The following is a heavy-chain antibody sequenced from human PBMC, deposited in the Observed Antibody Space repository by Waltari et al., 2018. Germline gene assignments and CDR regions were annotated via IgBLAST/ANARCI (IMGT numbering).Heavy chain of an antibody. CDR1: GGSISSYY. V-gene: IGHV4-59*01. CDR3: AREDGDYENNWFDP. Sequence: QVQLQESGPGLVKPSETLSLTSTVSGGSISSYYWSWIRQPPGKGLEWIGYIYYSGSTNYNPSLKSRVTISVDTSKNQFSLKLSSVTAADTAVYYCAREDGDYENNWFDPWGQGTLVTVSS. CDR2: IYYSGST. D-gene: IGHD4-17*01. J-gene: IGHJ5*02.